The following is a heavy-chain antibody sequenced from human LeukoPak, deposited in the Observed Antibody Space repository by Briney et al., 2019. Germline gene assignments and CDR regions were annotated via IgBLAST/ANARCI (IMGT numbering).Heavy chain of an antibody. D-gene: IGHD3-22*01. CDR1: GYTLTSYY. Sequence: ASVKVSCKASGYTLTSYYMHWVRQAPGQGLEWMGIINPSGGSTSYAQKFQGRVTMTRDTSTSTVHMELSSLRSEDTAVYYCARDFYNYDSSGYYALPGGYWGQGTLVTVSS. CDR2: INPSGGST. J-gene: IGHJ4*02. V-gene: IGHV1-46*03. CDR3: ARDFYNYDSSGYYALPGGY.